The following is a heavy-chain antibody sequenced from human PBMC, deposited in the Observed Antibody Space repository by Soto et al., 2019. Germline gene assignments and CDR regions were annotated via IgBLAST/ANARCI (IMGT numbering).Heavy chain of an antibody. D-gene: IGHD4-17*01. J-gene: IGHJ4*02. Sequence: EVQLVETGGGLIQPGGSLRLSCAASGFSVSSNYMSWVRQAPGKGLEWVSVIYSGGNTHYANSVKGRFTISRDNPKNTLNIQMNSLRAEDTAVYYCARDHGDYEDYWGQGTLVTVSS. CDR2: IYSGGNT. CDR3: ARDHGDYEDY. V-gene: IGHV3-53*02. CDR1: GFSVSSNY.